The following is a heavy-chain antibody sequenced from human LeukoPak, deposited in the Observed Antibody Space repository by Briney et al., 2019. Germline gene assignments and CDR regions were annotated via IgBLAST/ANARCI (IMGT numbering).Heavy chain of an antibody. V-gene: IGHV4-59*08. CDR1: GGSISTYY. J-gene: IGHJ5*02. D-gene: IGHD3-3*01. CDR2: IYYSGST. Sequence: SETLSLTCTVSGGSISTYYWSWIRQPPGKGLEWIGYIYYSGSTKYNPSLKSRVTISVDTSKNQFSLKLSSVTAADTAVYYCARRGHYDYDAWGQGTLVTVSS. CDR3: ARRGHYDYDA.